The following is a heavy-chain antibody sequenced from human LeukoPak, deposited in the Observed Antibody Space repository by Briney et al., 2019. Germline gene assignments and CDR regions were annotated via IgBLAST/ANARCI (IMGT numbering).Heavy chain of an antibody. Sequence: SETLSLTCTVSGGSISCGGYYWRWIRQHPGKGLEWIGYIYFSGSAFYHPSLKSRVSISVDTSKNQFSLKLSSVTAADTAVYYCARHLKNYYGSGAIYGWGQGTLVTVSS. V-gene: IGHV4-31*03. CDR2: IYFSGSA. D-gene: IGHD3-10*01. CDR3: ARHLKNYYGSGAIYG. CDR1: GGSISCGGYY. J-gene: IGHJ4*02.